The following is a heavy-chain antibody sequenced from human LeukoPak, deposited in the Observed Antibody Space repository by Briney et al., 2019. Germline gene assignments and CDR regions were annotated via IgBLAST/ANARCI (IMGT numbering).Heavy chain of an antibody. D-gene: IGHD6-13*01. J-gene: IGHJ4*02. CDR3: ARAGRSWSTGYYFDY. CDR1: VGSISNYY. Sequence: KTSETLSLTCTVSVGSISNYYWSWIRQPPGKGLEWIGYIYYSGSTNYNPSLKSRVTISVDTSKNQFSLNLSSVTAADTAVYYCARAGRSWSTGYYFDYWGQGALATVSS. V-gene: IGHV4-59*01. CDR2: IYYSGST.